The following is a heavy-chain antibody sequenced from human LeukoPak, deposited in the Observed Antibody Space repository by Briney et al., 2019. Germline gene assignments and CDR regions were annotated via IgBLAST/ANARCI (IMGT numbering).Heavy chain of an antibody. CDR1: GFTVSSSY. CDR3: ARDRRDGYCLGH. CDR2: IYSGGTT. V-gene: IGHV3-66*01. D-gene: IGHD5-24*01. Sequence: GGSLRLSCTGSGFTVSSSYMSWVRQTPGKGLEWVSGIYSGGTTYYADSVKGRVTISRDSSKNTLYLQMNSLRAEDTAVYYCARDRRDGYCLGHWGQGTLVSVSS. J-gene: IGHJ4*02.